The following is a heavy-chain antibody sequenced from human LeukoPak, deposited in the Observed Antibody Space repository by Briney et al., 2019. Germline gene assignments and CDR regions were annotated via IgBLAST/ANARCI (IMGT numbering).Heavy chain of an antibody. D-gene: IGHD6-13*01. J-gene: IGHJ4*02. CDR1: GGSLSSAGFY. V-gene: IGHV4-30-2*01. Sequence: SETLSLTCAVSGGSLSSAGFYWSWIRQPPGKGLEWIGYIYQSGSTSYNPSLRSRATISLDSSKNHFSLRLNSVTAADTAVFYCATHFGFSTSWPYFEYWGQGILVTVSS. CDR2: IYQSGST. CDR3: ATHFGFSTSWPYFEY.